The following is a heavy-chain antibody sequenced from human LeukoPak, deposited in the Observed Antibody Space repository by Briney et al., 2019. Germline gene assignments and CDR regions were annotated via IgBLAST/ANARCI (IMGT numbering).Heavy chain of an antibody. CDR1: GYTFTSYG. CDR2: ISAYNGNT. CDR3: AREPRSMAYFDY. Sequence: ASVKVSCKVSGYTFTSYGISWVRPAPRQGLEWMGWISAYNGNTNYAQKLQGRVTITTDTSTSTAYMELRSLRSDDTAVYYCAREPRSMAYFDYWGQGTLVTVSS. J-gene: IGHJ4*02. V-gene: IGHV1-18*01. D-gene: IGHD2/OR15-2a*01.